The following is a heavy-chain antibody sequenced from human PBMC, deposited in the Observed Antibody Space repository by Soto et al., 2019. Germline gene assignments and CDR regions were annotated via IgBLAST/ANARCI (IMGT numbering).Heavy chain of an antibody. Sequence: EVQLVESGGGLVQPGGSLRLSCAASGFTFSSYSMNWVRQAPGKGLEWVSYISSSSSTIYYADSVKGRFTISRDNAKNSLYLQMNSLRAENTAVYYCAREERRRVTYWFDPWGQGTLVTVSS. V-gene: IGHV3-48*01. J-gene: IGHJ5*02. CDR3: AREERRRVTYWFDP. CDR2: ISSSSSTI. D-gene: IGHD1-1*01. CDR1: GFTFSSYS.